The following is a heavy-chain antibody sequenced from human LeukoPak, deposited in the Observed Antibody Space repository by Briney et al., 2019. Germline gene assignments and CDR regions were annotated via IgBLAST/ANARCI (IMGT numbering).Heavy chain of an antibody. J-gene: IGHJ4*02. V-gene: IGHV4-59*12. CDR3: ATYSGSYFGTDY. Sequence: SETLSLTCTVSGGSISSYYWSWIRQPPGKGLEWIGYIYYSGSTNYNPSLKSRVTISVDTSKNQFSLKLSSVTAADTAVYYCATYSGSYFGTDYWGQGTLVTVSS. CDR1: GGSISSYY. CDR2: IYYSGST. D-gene: IGHD1-26*01.